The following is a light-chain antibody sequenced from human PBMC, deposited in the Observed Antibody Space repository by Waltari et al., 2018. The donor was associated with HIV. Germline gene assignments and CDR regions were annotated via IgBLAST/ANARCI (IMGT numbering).Light chain of an antibody. V-gene: IGLV2-14*01. CDR1: SSDVGGYDY. J-gene: IGLJ2*01. CDR2: EVS. CDR3: SSYTSSSTVV. Sequence: QSALTQAASVSGSPGQSITISCTGTSSDVGGYDYVSWYQPQPGKAPKLMIYEVSNRPSGVSNRFSGSKSGNTASLTISGLQAEDEADYYCSSYTSSSTVVFGGGTQLTVL.